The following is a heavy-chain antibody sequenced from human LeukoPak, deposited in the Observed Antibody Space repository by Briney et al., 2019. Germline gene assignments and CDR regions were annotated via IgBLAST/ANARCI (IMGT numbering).Heavy chain of an antibody. CDR1: GFSFRSYP. D-gene: IGHD4/OR15-4a*01. CDR3: ARGPGLIDY. CDR2: ISGSDGST. J-gene: IGHJ4*02. Sequence: GGSLRLSCAASGFSFRSYPMSWVRQAPGKGLEWVSTISGSDGSTYYADSVKGRFTISRDNAKNSLYLQMNSLRAEDTAVYYCARGPGLIDYWGQGTLVTVSS. V-gene: IGHV3-23*01.